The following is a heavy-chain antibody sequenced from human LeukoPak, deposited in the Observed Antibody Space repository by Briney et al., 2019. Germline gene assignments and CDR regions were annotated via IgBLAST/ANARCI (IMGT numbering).Heavy chain of an antibody. J-gene: IGHJ3*02. V-gene: IGHV1-46*03. CDR3: ARDRIAVAGNGDAFDI. D-gene: IGHD6-19*01. Sequence: ASVKVSCKASGYTFTSYYMHWVRQAPGQELGWMGIINPSGGSTSYAQKFQGRVTMTRDTSTSTVYMELSSLRSEDTAVYYSARDRIAVAGNGDAFDIWGQGTMVTVSS. CDR2: INPSGGST. CDR1: GYTFTSYY.